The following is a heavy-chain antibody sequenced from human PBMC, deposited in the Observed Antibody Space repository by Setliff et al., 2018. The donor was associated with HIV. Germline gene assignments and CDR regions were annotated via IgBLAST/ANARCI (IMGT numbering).Heavy chain of an antibody. V-gene: IGHV3-20*04. CDR3: ARDLGVATYGDYGQVLYYHYMDV. Sequence: GGSLRLSCVGSGFNFEDYGMAWARQIPGKGLEWVSTITWSGDRTDYADSVKGRFTVSRDNAKNSLFLQMNSLRAEDTALYFCARDLGVATYGDYGQVLYYHYMDVWGKGTMVTVSS. CDR2: ITWSGDRT. J-gene: IGHJ6*03. CDR1: GFNFEDYG. D-gene: IGHD4-17*01.